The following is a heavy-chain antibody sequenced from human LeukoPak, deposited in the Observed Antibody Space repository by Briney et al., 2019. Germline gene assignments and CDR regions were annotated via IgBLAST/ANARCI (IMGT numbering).Heavy chain of an antibody. V-gene: IGHV1-46*01. CDR2: INPSGGST. CDR1: GYTFTSYY. Sequence: ASVKVSCKASGYTFTSYYMHWVRQAPGQGLEWMGIINPSGGSTSYAQKFQGRVTTTRDTSTSTVYMELSSLRSEDTAVYYCARMVHAGIAAAVLGYWGQGTLVTVSS. D-gene: IGHD6-13*01. CDR3: ARMVHAGIAAAVLGY. J-gene: IGHJ4*02.